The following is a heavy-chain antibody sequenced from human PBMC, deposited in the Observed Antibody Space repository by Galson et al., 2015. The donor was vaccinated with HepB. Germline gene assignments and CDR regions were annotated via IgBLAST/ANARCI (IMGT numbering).Heavy chain of an antibody. J-gene: IGHJ4*02. CDR1: GFSLTSNAVG. CDR2: IYWDDDN. CDR3: AHGSGWLFDY. D-gene: IGHD6-19*01. Sequence: TLTCTFSGFSLTSNAVGVGWIRQPPGKALEWLALIYWDDDNHYSPSLKSRLSITKDTSKNQVVLTMTNMDPVDTATYYCAHGSGWLFDYWGQGTLVTVSA. V-gene: IGHV2-5*02.